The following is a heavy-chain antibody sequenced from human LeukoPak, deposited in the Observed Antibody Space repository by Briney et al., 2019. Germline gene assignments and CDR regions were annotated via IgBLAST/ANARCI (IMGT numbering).Heavy chain of an antibody. CDR3: ARHIIVGPTDYFDY. CDR1: GSSFSSYF. Sequence: SETLSLTCTVSGSSFSSYFWSWIRQPPGKGLEWIGYIYYSGSTNYNPSVKSRVAISVDTSKYQFSLKLSSVTAADTAVYYCARHIIVGPTDYFDYWGQGTLVTVSS. D-gene: IGHD1-26*01. CDR2: IYYSGST. J-gene: IGHJ4*02. V-gene: IGHV4-59*08.